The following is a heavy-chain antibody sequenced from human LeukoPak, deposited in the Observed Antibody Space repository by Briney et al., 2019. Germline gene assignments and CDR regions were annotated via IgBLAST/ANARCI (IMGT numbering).Heavy chain of an antibody. CDR3: AREQPWYSSSSGFDY. V-gene: IGHV3-7*01. D-gene: IGHD6-6*01. CDR1: GFTFSSYW. J-gene: IGHJ4*02. Sequence: GGSLRLSCAASGFTFSSYWMSWVRQAPGKGLEWVANIKQDGSEKYYVDSVKGRFTISRDNAKNSLYLQMNSLRAEDTAVYYCAREQPWYSSSSGFDYWGQGTLVTVSS. CDR2: IKQDGSEK.